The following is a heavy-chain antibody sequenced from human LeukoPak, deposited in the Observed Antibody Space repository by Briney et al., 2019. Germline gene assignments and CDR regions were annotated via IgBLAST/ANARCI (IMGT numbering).Heavy chain of an antibody. D-gene: IGHD2-15*01. V-gene: IGHV3-48*01. CDR1: GFTFSSYS. CDR3: AREADCSGGSCYRGAFDI. Sequence: GGSLRLSCAASGFTFSSYSMNWVRQAPGKGLEWVSYMNCGSSRMFYADSVKGRFTISRDNSKNTLSLQMNSLRAEDTAVYYCAREADCSGGSCYRGAFDIWGQGTMVTVSS. J-gene: IGHJ3*02. CDR2: MNCGSSRM.